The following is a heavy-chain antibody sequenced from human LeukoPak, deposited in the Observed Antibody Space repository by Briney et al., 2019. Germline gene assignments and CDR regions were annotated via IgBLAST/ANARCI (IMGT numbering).Heavy chain of an antibody. CDR2: INSDGSST. V-gene: IGHV3-74*01. Sequence: PGGSLRLSCAASGFTFSSYWMHWVRQAPGKGLVWVSRINSDGSSTSYADSVEGRFTTSRDNAKNTLYLQMNSLRAEDTAVYYCARAGDGYDWSSFDYWGQGTLVTVSS. J-gene: IGHJ4*02. CDR1: GFTFSSYW. D-gene: IGHD5-12*01. CDR3: ARAGDGYDWSSFDY.